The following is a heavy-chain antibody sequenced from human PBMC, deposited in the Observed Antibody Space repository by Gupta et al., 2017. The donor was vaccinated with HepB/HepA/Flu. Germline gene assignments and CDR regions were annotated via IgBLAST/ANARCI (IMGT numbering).Heavy chain of an antibody. CDR3: SRTPGVDVGIEH. V-gene: IGHV3-33*03. CDR2: IWHVGRRK. CDR1: GFTFRDHG. J-gene: IGHJ5*02. Sequence: QVRLVESGGGVVQPGRSLRLSCAASGFTFRDHGMHWVRQAPSKGLEWVAVIWHVGRRKSEADAVKGRLTISRDNSRNKLPLQMDRRGDEDTALYYCSRTPGVDVGIEHWGHGTLVTVSS. D-gene: IGHD3-10*01.